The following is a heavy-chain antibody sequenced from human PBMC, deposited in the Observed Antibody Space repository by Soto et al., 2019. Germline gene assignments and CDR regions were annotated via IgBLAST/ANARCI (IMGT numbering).Heavy chain of an antibody. CDR1: GGTFSSYA. Sequence: QVQLVQSGAEVKKPGSSVKVSCKASGGTFSSYAISWVLQAPGQGLEWMGGIIPILGTANYAQKFQGRVTITADESTSTAYMELSSLRSEDTAVYYCARGGGQLEVLVEGMDVWGQGTTVTVSS. J-gene: IGHJ6*02. D-gene: IGHD1-1*01. CDR2: IIPILGTA. V-gene: IGHV1-69*01. CDR3: ARGGGQLEVLVEGMDV.